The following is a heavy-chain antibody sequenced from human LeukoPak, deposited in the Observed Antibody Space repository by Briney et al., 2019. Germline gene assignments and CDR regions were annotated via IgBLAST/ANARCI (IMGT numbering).Heavy chain of an antibody. D-gene: IGHD2-2*01. J-gene: IGHJ6*02. V-gene: IGHV1-69*13. Sequence: SVKVSCKASGGTFSSYAISWVRQAPGQGLEWMGGIIPIFGTANYAQKFQGRVTITADESTSTAYMELSSLRSEDTAVYYCTTKLYCSSTSCYGLWHYGMDVWGQGTTVTVSS. CDR3: TTKLYCSSTSCYGLWHYGMDV. CDR2: IIPIFGTA. CDR1: GGTFSSYA.